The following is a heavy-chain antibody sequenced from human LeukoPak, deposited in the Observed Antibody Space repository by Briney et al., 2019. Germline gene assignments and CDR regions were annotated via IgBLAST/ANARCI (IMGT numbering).Heavy chain of an antibody. CDR3: ARVSGYDWEYFDY. CDR1: GGSISSYY. Sequence: SETLSLTCTVSGGSISSYYWSWIRQPPGKGLEWIGYIYYSGSTYYNPSLKSRVTISVDTSKNQFSLKLSSVTATDTAVYYCARVSGYDWEYFDYWGQGTLVTVSS. D-gene: IGHD5-12*01. V-gene: IGHV4-59*08. J-gene: IGHJ4*02. CDR2: IYYSGST.